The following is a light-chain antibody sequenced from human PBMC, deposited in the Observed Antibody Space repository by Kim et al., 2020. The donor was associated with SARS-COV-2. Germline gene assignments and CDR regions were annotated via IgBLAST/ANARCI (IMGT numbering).Light chain of an antibody. CDR2: GKN. J-gene: IGLJ3*02. Sequence: SSELIQDPAVSVALGQTVRITCQGDSLRSYYASWYQQKPGQAPVLVIYGKNSRPSGIPDRYSGSSSGNTASLTITGTQAEDEADYYCNSRDSSGNLLVFS. CDR1: SLRSYY. CDR3: NSRDSSGNLLV. V-gene: IGLV3-19*01.